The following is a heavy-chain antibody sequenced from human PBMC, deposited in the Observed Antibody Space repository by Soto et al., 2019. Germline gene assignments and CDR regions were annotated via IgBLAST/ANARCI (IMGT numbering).Heavy chain of an antibody. J-gene: IGHJ6*02. Sequence: PGESLKISCKDSGYDFTTYWIGWVRQMPGKDLEWMAIIYPDDSDTRYSPSFQGQVTISADKSISTAYLQWSSLKASDTAMYYCARGEAAAATYGMDVWGQGTTVTVSS. V-gene: IGHV5-51*01. CDR2: IYPDDSDT. CDR3: ARGEAAAATYGMDV. D-gene: IGHD6-13*01. CDR1: GYDFTTYW.